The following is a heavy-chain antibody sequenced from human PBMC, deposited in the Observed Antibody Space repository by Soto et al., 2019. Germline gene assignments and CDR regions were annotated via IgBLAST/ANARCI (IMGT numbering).Heavy chain of an antibody. J-gene: IGHJ6*02. CDR3: ARDSVGTIFGHEGYGMDV. V-gene: IGHV1-18*04. CDR1: GYTFNSYG. CDR2: ISAYNGNT. Sequence: GASVKVSFKASGYTFNSYGISWVRQAPGQGLEWMGWISAYNGNTNYAQKLQGRVTVTTDTPTSTAYMELRSLRSDDTAVYYCARDSVGTIFGHEGYGMDVWGQGTTVTVSS. D-gene: IGHD3-3*01.